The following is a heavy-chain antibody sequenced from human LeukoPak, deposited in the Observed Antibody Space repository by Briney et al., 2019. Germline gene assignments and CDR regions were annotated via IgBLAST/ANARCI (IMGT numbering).Heavy chain of an antibody. V-gene: IGHV4-59*01. CDR1: GGSIRRCY. J-gene: IGHJ4*02. Sequence: SETLSLLCAVCGGSIRRCYWSSLRQPPGRGLEWIGYIFSSGSANYNPSLRNRVSISVDTSRNQFSLKLSSVTAADTAVYYCARHILIVNDTACFNFGGQGTLVTVSS. CDR3: ARHILIVNDTACFNF. CDR2: IFSSGSA. D-gene: IGHD3-22*01.